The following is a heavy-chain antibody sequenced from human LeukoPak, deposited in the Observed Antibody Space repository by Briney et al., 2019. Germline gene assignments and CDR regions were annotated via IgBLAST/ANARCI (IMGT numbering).Heavy chain of an antibody. CDR2: ISFDGSDK. J-gene: IGHJ4*02. D-gene: IGHD3-10*01. CDR3: ARVLGFGSPPAY. CDR1: GFNFNSYP. V-gene: IGHV3-30*04. Sequence: GKPLRLSCVASGFNFNSYPMHWVRQAPGKGLDWVGLISFDGSDKSYADSVEGRFTISRDNSKNTLYLQMNSLSAEDTAVYYCARVLGFGSPPAYWGQGTQVFVSS.